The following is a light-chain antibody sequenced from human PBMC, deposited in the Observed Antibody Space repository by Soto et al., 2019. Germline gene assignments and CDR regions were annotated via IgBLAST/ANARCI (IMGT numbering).Light chain of an antibody. J-gene: IGKJ5*01. CDR2: DAS. CDR1: QSVSSSY. V-gene: IGKV3-11*01. CDR3: QQRSNWPPEIT. Sequence: EIVLTQSPGTLSLSPGERATLSCRASQSVSSSYLAWYQQKPGQAPRLLIYDASNRATGIPARFGGSGSGTDFTLTISSLEPEDFAVYYCQQRSNWPPEITFCQGTRLEIK.